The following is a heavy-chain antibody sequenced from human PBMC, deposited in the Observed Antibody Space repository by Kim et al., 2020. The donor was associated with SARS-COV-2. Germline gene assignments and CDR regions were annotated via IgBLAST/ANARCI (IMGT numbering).Heavy chain of an antibody. CDR1: GGSISSSSYY. CDR2: IYYSGST. CDR3: ARMITMVRGVIDWFDP. J-gene: IGHJ5*02. D-gene: IGHD3-10*01. V-gene: IGHV4-39*01. Sequence: SETLSLTCTVSGGSISSSSYYWGWIRQSPGKGLEWIGSIYYSGSTYYNPSLKSRVTISVDTSKNQFSLKLSSVTAADTAVYYCARMITMVRGVIDWFDP.